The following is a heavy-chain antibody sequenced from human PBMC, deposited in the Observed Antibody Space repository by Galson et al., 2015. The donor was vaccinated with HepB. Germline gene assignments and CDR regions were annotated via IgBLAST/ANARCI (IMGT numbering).Heavy chain of an antibody. Sequence: SLRLSCAASGFTFSSYAMHWVRQAPGKGLEWVAVISYDGSNKYYADSVKGRFTISRDNSRNTPYLQMNSLRAEDTAVYYCARGLPYPDYWGQGTLVTVSS. CDR1: GFTFSSYA. D-gene: IGHD2-2*02. CDR2: ISYDGSNK. V-gene: IGHV3-30*04. J-gene: IGHJ4*02. CDR3: ARGLPYPDY.